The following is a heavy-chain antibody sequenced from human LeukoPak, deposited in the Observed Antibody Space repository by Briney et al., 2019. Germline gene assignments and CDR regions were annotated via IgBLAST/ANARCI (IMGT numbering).Heavy chain of an antibody. V-gene: IGHV3-30*18. D-gene: IGHD6-13*01. CDR2: ISYDGSNK. CDR1: GFTFSNYV. CDR3: AKDPRRYTRTGGYFDY. Sequence: GGSLRLSCAASGFTFSNYVMHWVRQAPGKGLEWVAIISYDGSNKYYADSVKGRFTISRDNSKNTLYLQMNSLRAEDTAVYYCAKDPRRYTRTGGYFDYWGQGTLVTVSS. J-gene: IGHJ4*02.